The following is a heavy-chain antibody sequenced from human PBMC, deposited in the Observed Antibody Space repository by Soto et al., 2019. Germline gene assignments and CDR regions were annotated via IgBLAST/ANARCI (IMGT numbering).Heavy chain of an antibody. D-gene: IGHD5-12*01. V-gene: IGHV3-23*01. CDR3: AKDAWPGWLPYYFDY. CDR2: ISGSGGST. CDR1: GFTFSSYA. Sequence: PVGSLRLSCAASGFTFSSYAMSWVRQAPGKGLEWVSAISGSGGSTYYADSVKGRFTISRDNSKNTLYLQMNSLRAEDTAVYYCAKDAWPGWLPYYFDYWGQGTLVTVSS. J-gene: IGHJ4*02.